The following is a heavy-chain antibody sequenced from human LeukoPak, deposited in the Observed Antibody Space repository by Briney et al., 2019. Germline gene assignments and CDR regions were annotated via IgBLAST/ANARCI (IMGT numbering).Heavy chain of an antibody. CDR1: GFTFSSYA. V-gene: IGHV3-23*01. D-gene: IGHD6-13*01. CDR3: AKEYSSPRYYYGMDV. CDR2: ISASGGTT. Sequence: PGGSLRLSCAASGFTFSSYAMSWVRQAPGKGLEWVSGISASGGTTYYADSVKGRFTISKDNSKNTLFLQMNSLRAEDTAVYYCAKEYSSPRYYYGMDVWGQGTTVTVSS. J-gene: IGHJ6*02.